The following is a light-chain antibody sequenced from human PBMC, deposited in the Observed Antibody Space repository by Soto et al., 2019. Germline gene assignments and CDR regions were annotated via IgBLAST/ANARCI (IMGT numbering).Light chain of an antibody. J-gene: IGKJ5*01. V-gene: IGKV1-33*01. CDR3: QQSNDLVS. CDR1: QDINNY. Sequence: EITQSPSSLSAAVGDRVTITCPESQDINNYVNWYPPKPGKAPKLLIFDASTLKTGVPSRFSGSGSGTDFSFTISSLQPEDIATYYCQQSNDLVSFGQGTRLEI. CDR2: DAS.